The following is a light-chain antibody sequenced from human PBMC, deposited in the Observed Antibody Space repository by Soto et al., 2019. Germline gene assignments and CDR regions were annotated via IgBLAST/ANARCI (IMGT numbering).Light chain of an antibody. CDR1: QSVNNNY. CDR3: QQYGSSPLT. V-gene: IGKV3-20*01. CDR2: GAS. Sequence: EIVMTQSPATLSVSPGERATLSCRASQSVNNNYLAWYQQIPGQAPRLLISGASGRATGTPDRFSGSASGTDFTLTISRLEPEDFAVYYCQQYGSSPLTFGGGTKVDIK. J-gene: IGKJ4*01.